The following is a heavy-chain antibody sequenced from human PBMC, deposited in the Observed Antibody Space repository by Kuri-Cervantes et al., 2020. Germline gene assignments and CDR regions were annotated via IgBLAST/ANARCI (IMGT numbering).Heavy chain of an antibody. CDR2: INAGNGNT. CDR3: ARTLGGYCSSTSCYLNDAFDI. V-gene: IGHV1-3*01. Sequence: ASVKVSCKASGYTFTSYAMNWVRQAPGQRLEWMGWINAGNGNTKYSQKFQGRVTITRDTSASTAYMGLSSLRSEDTAVYYCARTLGGYCSSTSCYLNDAFDIWGQGTMVTVSS. J-gene: IGHJ3*02. CDR1: GYTFTSYA. D-gene: IGHD2-2*03.